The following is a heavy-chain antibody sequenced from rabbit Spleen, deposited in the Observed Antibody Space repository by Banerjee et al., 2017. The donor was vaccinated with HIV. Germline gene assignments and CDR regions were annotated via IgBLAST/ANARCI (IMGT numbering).Heavy chain of an antibody. Sequence: QSLEESGGDLVKPGASLTLTCTASGVSFSSSSYMCWVRQAPGKGLEWIACIDTGSSGFTYFATWAKGRFTCSKTSSTTVTLQMTRLTAADTATYFCARDSRDGSYSTNGYELNLWGPGTLVTVS. CDR3: ARDSRDGSYSTNGYELNL. V-gene: IGHV1S40*01. D-gene: IGHD7-1*01. CDR1: GVSFSSSSY. J-gene: IGHJ4*01. CDR2: IDTGSSGFT.